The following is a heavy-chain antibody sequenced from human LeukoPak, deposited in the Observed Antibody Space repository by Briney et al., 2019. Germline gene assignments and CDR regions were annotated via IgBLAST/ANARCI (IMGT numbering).Heavy chain of an antibody. CDR3: ARGGLCYGGNFFDY. D-gene: IGHD4-23*01. CDR2: IWYYGRNK. J-gene: IGHJ4*02. V-gene: IGHV3-33*01. Sequence: IWYYGRNKYYPDSVKGRFTISRDNSKNTLYLQMNSLRAEDTAVYYCARGGLCYGGNFFDYWGQGTLVTVSS.